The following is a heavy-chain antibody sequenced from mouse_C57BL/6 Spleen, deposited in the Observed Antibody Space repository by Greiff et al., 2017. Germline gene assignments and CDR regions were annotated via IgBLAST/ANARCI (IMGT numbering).Heavy chain of an antibody. CDR3: ATYGNYWYAY. CDR2: IYPGDGDT. J-gene: IGHJ3*01. D-gene: IGHD2-1*01. Sequence: QVQLKESGPELVKPGASVKLSCKASGYTFTSYDINWVKQRPGPGLEWIGRIYPGDGDTNYNGKFKGKATLTADKSSSTAYMQLSSLTSEDSAVYFCATYGNYWYAYWGQGTLVTVSA. V-gene: IGHV1-82*01. CDR1: GYTFTSYD.